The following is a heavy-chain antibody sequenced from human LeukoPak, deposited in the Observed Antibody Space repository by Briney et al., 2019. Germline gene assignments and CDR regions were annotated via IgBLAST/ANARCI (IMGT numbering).Heavy chain of an antibody. J-gene: IGHJ4*02. CDR2: IYHSGKT. CDR3: ARLREYSGSYGLWH. V-gene: IGHV4-38-2*01. Sequence: PSETLSLTCAVSGYSISSGYYWGWIRQPPGKGLEWIGSIYHSGKTYYNPSLKSRVTISVDTSKNQFSLKLSSVTAADTAVYYCARLREYSGSYGLWHWGQGTLVTVSS. CDR1: GYSISSGYY. D-gene: IGHD1-26*01.